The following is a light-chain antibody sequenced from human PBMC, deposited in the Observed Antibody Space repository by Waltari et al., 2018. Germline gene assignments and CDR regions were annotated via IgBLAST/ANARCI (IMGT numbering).Light chain of an antibody. V-gene: IGLV2-11*01. Sequence: SALTQPRSVSGSPGQSVPISSTGTGGAVRGSRFVSWYQQHPGKAPKLKMYNIYKRPTRVPDRFSGSKSDNPASLTISGLQAEDEADFFCCAFAATPLFGGGTKLTVL. J-gene: IGLJ3*02. CDR3: CAFAATPL. CDR1: GGAVRGSRF. CDR2: NIY.